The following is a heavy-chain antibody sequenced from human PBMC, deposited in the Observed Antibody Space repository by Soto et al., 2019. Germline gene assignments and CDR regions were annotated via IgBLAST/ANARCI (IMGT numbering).Heavy chain of an antibody. V-gene: IGHV1-69*01. CDR3: ARRDIVVVPAARNYYYYGMDV. Sequence: QVQLVQSGAEVKKPGSSVKVSCKASGGTFSSYAISWVRQAPGQGLEWMGGIIPIFGTANYAQKFQGRVTITADESTSTAYMELSSLRSEDTAVYYCARRDIVVVPAARNYYYYGMDVWGQGTTVTVSS. D-gene: IGHD2-2*01. CDR1: GGTFSSYA. J-gene: IGHJ6*02. CDR2: IIPIFGTA.